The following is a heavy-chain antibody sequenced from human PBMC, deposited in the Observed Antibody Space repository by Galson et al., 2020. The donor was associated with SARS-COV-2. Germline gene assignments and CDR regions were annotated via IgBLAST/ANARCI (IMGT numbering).Heavy chain of an antibody. CDR1: GFTFSNYW. J-gene: IGHJ6*02. V-gene: IGHV3-74*01. D-gene: IGHD3-22*01. CDR2: INGDGRSR. CDR3: ATQEFYYGSSGYEESDYGMDV. Sequence: GGSLRLSCAASGFTFSNYWMHWVRQAPGKGLVWVSRINGDGRSRPYADSVKGRFTISRDSAKNTVSLQMNSLRAEDTAVYYCATQEFYYGSSGYEESDYGMDVWGQGTTVTVSS.